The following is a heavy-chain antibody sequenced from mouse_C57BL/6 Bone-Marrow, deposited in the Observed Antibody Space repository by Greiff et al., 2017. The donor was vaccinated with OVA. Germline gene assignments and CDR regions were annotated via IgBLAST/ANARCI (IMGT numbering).Heavy chain of an antibody. CDR2: ISDGGSYT. CDR3: AINWDGDFDY. Sequence: EVKLVESGGGLVKPGGSLKLSCAASGFTFSSYAMSWVRPTPEKRLEWVATISDGGSYTYYPDNVKGRFTISRDNAKNNLYLQMSHLKSEDTAMYYCAINWDGDFDYWGQGTTLTVSS. D-gene: IGHD4-1*02. J-gene: IGHJ2*01. CDR1: GFTFSSYA. V-gene: IGHV5-4*03.